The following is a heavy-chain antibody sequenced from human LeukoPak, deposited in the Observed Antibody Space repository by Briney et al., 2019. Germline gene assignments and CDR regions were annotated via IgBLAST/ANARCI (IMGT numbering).Heavy chain of an antibody. CDR2: ISAYNGNT. CDR3: ARDLTSRQGLYYYYYMDV. J-gene: IGHJ6*03. CDR1: GYTFTSYG. Sequence: ASVKVSCKASGYTFTSYGISWVRQAPGQGLEWMGWISAYNGNTNYPQKLQGRVTMTTDTSTSTAYMELRSLRSDDTAVYYCARDLTSRQGLYYYYYMDVWGKGTTVTVSS. V-gene: IGHV1-18*01.